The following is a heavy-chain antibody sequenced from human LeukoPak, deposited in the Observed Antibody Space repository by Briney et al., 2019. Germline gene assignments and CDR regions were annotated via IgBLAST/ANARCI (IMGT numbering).Heavy chain of an antibody. J-gene: IGHJ4*02. V-gene: IGHV3-21*01. CDR2: ISSSSSYI. CDR1: GFTFSSYS. Sequence: GGSLRLSCAAPGFTFSSYSMNWVRQAPGKGLEWVSSISSSSSYIYYADSVKGRFTISRDNAKNSLYLQMNSLRAEDTAVYYCARLGEGSSSPFDYWGQGTLVTVS. CDR3: ARLGEGSSSPFDY. D-gene: IGHD6-6*01.